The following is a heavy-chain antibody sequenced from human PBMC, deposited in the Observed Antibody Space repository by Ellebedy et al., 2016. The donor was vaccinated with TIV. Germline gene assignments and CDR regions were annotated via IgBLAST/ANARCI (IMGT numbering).Heavy chain of an antibody. CDR2: IWYDGSNK. J-gene: IGHJ6*02. V-gene: IGHV3-33*01. D-gene: IGHD3-10*01. CDR3: ARAEQGGSGSYLSSGDYYYGMDV. Sequence: GESLKISXAASGFTFSSYGMHWVRQAPGKGLEWVAVIWYDGSNKYYADSVKGRFTISRDNSKNTLYLQMNSLRAEDTAVYYCARAEQGGSGSYLSSGDYYYGMDVWGQGTTVTVSS. CDR1: GFTFSSYG.